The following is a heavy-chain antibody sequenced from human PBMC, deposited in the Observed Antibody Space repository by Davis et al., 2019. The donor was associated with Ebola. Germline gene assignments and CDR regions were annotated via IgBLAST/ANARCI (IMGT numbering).Heavy chain of an antibody. J-gene: IGHJ4*02. CDR1: GFTFSNYA. D-gene: IGHD1-26*01. CDR2: ISATGADI. V-gene: IGHV3-23*01. Sequence: GESLKISCAASGFTFSNYAMSRVRQAPGGGLEWVSGISATGADIKYADSVRGRFSISRDDSKNTLFLQMTNLRVDDTAIYYCAKVRLDTGNYGLVDYWGQGTLVTVSS. CDR3: AKVRLDTGNYGLVDY.